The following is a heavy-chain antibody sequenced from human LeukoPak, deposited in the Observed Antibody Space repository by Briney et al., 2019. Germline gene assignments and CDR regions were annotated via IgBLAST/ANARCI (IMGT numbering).Heavy chain of an antibody. V-gene: IGHV3-23*01. Sequence: GGSLRLSCAASGFTFSSYAMSWVRQAPGKGLEWVSAISGSGGSTYYADSVKGRFTISRDNSKNTLYLQMNSLRAEDTAVYYCAKDRIHSGRGYYFNYWGQGTLVTVSS. CDR2: ISGSGGST. CDR3: AKDRIHSGRGYYFNY. J-gene: IGHJ4*02. CDR1: GFTFSSYA. D-gene: IGHD1-26*01.